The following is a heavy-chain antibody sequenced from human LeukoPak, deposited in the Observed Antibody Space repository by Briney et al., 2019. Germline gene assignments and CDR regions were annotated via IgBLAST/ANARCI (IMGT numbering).Heavy chain of an antibody. CDR3: AKDDAWLQYND. Sequence: GSLTLSCIASGFTFSRHGMNWVRQAPGKGLEWVSGISPSGDIKYYVDSVKGRFTVSRDNSKNTLYLQINSLRDEDTAVYYCAKDDAWLQYNDWGQGTLVTVSS. CDR1: GFTFSRHG. D-gene: IGHD5-24*01. CDR2: ISPSGDIK. V-gene: IGHV3-23*01. J-gene: IGHJ4*02.